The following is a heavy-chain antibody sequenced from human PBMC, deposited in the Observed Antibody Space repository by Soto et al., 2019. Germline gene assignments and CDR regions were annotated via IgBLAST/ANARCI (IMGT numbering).Heavy chain of an antibody. D-gene: IGHD3-10*01. CDR1: GFTFSTSG. V-gene: IGHV3-48*02. J-gene: IGHJ4*02. Sequence: PGGSLRLSCTASGFTFSTSGMNWVRQAPGKGPEWVSYISNEGDTKYYADSVKGRFTISRDNVKNSLFLQMSGLRDEDTAVYYCARDRGRSHYDYWGQGTLVTVSS. CDR2: ISNEGDTK. CDR3: ARDRGRSHYDY.